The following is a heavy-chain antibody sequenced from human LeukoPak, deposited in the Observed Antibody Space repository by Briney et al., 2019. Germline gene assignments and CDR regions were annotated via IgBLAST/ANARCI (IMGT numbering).Heavy chain of an antibody. V-gene: IGHV3-30*02. D-gene: IGHD6-19*01. J-gene: IGHJ3*02. CDR1: GFTFSNYD. CDR3: AKDRGQWLVQGAFDI. Sequence: GGSLRLSCAASGFTFSNYDMHWGRQAPGKGLEWVAFIRYDGSDKYYADSVKGRFTISRDNSKNTLYLQMNSLRAEDTAVYYCAKDRGQWLVQGAFDIWGQGTMVTVSS. CDR2: IRYDGSDK.